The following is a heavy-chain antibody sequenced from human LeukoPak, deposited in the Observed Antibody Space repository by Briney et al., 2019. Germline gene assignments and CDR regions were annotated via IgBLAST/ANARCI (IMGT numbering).Heavy chain of an antibody. CDR1: GFTVSSNY. CDR2: IYSGGST. Sequence: PGGSLRLSCAASGFTVSSNYMSWVRQAPGKGLEWVSVIYSGGSTYYADSVKGRFTISRDNSKNTLYLQMNSLRAEDTAVYYCARGRSSSWYNWFDPWGQGTLVTVSS. J-gene: IGHJ5*02. CDR3: ARGRSSSWYNWFDP. V-gene: IGHV3-53*01. D-gene: IGHD6-13*01.